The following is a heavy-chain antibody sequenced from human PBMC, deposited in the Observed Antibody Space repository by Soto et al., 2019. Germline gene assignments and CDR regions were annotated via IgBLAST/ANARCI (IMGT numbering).Heavy chain of an antibody. Sequence: EVQLVESGGGSVQPGGSLRLSYAAAGFTFSTFSMNWVRQAPGRGLDCISYISGGGRPISYADSVKGRFTISRDNAKNSLYLQMDSLTDEDTAVYYCARDLGWAFDSWGQGTLVTVSS. CDR2: ISGGGRPI. CDR3: ARDLGWAFDS. V-gene: IGHV3-48*02. CDR1: GFTFSTFS. D-gene: IGHD6-19*01. J-gene: IGHJ4*02.